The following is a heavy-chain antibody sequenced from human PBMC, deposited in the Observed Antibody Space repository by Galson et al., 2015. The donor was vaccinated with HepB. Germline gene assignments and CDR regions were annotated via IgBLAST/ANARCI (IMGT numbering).Heavy chain of an antibody. J-gene: IGHJ5*02. Sequence: SLRLSCAASGFTFSSYSMNWVRQAPGKGLEWVSSISSSSSYTYYADSVKGRFTISRDNAKNSLYLQMNSLRAEDTAVYYCAREPGFGSHSSGYYYEGWFDPWGQGTLVTVSS. D-gene: IGHD3-22*01. CDR1: GFTFSSYS. CDR3: AREPGFGSHSSGYYYEGWFDP. CDR2: ISSSSSYT. V-gene: IGHV3-21*01.